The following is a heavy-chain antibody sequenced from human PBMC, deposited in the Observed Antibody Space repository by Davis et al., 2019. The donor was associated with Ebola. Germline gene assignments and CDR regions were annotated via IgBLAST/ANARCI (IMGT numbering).Heavy chain of an antibody. Sequence: GESLKISCAASGFTVSTNSMSWVRQAPGKGLEWVSVIYSGGATSYADSVKGRFTISRDNSKNTLYLQMNSLRAEDTAVYYCALRNLGTYSGHFLANWGQGTLVTVSS. D-gene: IGHD1-26*01. J-gene: IGHJ4*02. V-gene: IGHV3-53*01. CDR2: IYSGGAT. CDR1: GFTVSTNS. CDR3: ALRNLGTYSGHFLAN.